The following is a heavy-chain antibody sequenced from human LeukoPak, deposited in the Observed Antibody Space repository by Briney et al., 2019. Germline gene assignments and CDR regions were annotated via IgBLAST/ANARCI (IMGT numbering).Heavy chain of an antibody. Sequence: SVKVSCKASGGTFSCYAISWVRQAPGQGLEWMGRIIPILGIANYAQKFQGRVTITADKSTSTAYMELSSLRSEDTAVYYCAGEEGDFWSGDAFDIWGQGTMVTVSS. J-gene: IGHJ3*02. D-gene: IGHD3-3*01. CDR1: GGTFSCYA. V-gene: IGHV1-69*04. CDR3: AGEEGDFWSGDAFDI. CDR2: IIPILGIA.